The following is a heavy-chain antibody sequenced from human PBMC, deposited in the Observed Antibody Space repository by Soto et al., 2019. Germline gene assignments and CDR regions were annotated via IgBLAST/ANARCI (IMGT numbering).Heavy chain of an antibody. J-gene: IGHJ4*02. Sequence: SVKVSCKASGGTFTTYGISGVRQAPGQGLEWMGGIIPIFGTTHYAQKFQGRVTMTADKSTNTAYMELSSLRSEDTALYYCASTGATDYWGQGTLVTVSS. D-gene: IGHD3-10*01. V-gene: IGHV1-69*06. CDR2: IIPIFGTT. CDR3: ASTGATDY. CDR1: GGTFTTYG.